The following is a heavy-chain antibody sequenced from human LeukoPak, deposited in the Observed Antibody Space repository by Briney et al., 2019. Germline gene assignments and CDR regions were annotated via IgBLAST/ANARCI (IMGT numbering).Heavy chain of an antibody. D-gene: IGHD5-12*01. J-gene: IGHJ3*02. V-gene: IGHV3-33*01. CDR1: GFTFSSYG. Sequence: GGSLRLSCAASGFTFSSYGMHWVRQAPGKGLEWVAVIWYDGSNTYHADSVKGRFTISRDNSKNTLYLQMNSLRAEDTSVYYCARVRYSGYDPTFDIWGQGTMVTVSS. CDR3: ARVRYSGYDPTFDI. CDR2: IWYDGSNT.